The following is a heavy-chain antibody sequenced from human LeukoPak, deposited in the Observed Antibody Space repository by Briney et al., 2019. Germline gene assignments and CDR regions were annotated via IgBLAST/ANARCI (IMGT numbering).Heavy chain of an antibody. CDR2: MYYSGTT. J-gene: IGHJ4*02. CDR1: GGSISSSTSC. D-gene: IGHD2/OR15-2a*01. CDR3: ARHDRIIASPLV. Sequence: SETLSLTCTVSGGSISSSTSCWSWVRQPPGKGLEWIGCMYYSGTTYYNPSLKSRLTISVNTSKNQFSLNLSSVTAADTAVYYCARHDRIIASPLVWGQGILVTVSS. V-gene: IGHV4-39*01.